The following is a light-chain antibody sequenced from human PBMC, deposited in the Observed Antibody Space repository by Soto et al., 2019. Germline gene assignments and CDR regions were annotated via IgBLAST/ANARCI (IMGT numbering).Light chain of an antibody. Sequence: DIQMTQSPSSLSASVGDRVIINCRASQGISNYLAWYQQKPGKVPKLLIYAASTLQSVVPSRFSGSGSGTEFTLTISSLQHDDVATYYCHKYNVAKFPFGSGTKVDI. J-gene: IGKJ3*01. V-gene: IGKV1-27*01. CDR2: AAS. CDR3: HKYNVAKFP. CDR1: QGISNY.